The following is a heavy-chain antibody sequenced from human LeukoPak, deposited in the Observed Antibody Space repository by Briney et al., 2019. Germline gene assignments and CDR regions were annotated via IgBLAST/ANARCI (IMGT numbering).Heavy chain of an antibody. Sequence: GASVEVSCKASGYTFTSYGISWVRQAPGQGLEWMGWISAYNGNTNYAQKLQGRVTMTTDTSTSTAYMELRSLRSDDTAVYYCARDDILTGSNFDAFDIWGQGTMVTVSS. D-gene: IGHD3-9*01. J-gene: IGHJ3*02. CDR1: GYTFTSYG. CDR2: ISAYNGNT. V-gene: IGHV1-18*01. CDR3: ARDDILTGSNFDAFDI.